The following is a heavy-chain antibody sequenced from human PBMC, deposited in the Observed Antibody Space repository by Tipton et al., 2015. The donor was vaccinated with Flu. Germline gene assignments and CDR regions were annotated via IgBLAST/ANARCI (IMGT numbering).Heavy chain of an antibody. Sequence: VQLVQSGAEVKKPGESLRISCKGSGYSFTSYWISWVRQMPGKGLEWMGRIDPSDSYTNYSPSFQGHVTISADKSISTAYLQWSSLKASDTAMYYCARRGSYDFWSGYTNNWFDPWGQGTLVTVSS. CDR3: ARRGSYDFWSGYTNNWFDP. CDR1: GYSFTSYW. CDR2: IDPSDSYT. D-gene: IGHD3-3*01. V-gene: IGHV5-10-1*01. J-gene: IGHJ5*02.